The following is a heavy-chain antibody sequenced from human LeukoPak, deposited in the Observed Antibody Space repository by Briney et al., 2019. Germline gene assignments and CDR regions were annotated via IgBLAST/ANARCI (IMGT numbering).Heavy chain of an antibody. J-gene: IGHJ6*04. D-gene: IGHD2-2*01. Sequence: SETLSLTCTISGDSLGTYYWTWIRQPPGKGLEWIGYIYLGVSTNYNPSLKSRVTLSVDTFKNQFSLRLTSLTAADTATYYCARWALKGYYADVWGTGTTVIVSS. V-gene: IGHV4-4*09. CDR3: ARWALKGYYADV. CDR2: IYLGVST. CDR1: GDSLGTYY.